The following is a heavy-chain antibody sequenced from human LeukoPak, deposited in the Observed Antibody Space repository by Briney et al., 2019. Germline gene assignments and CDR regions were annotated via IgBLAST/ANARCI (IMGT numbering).Heavy chain of an antibody. J-gene: IGHJ6*02. CDR2: MNPNSGNT. CDR1: GYTFIGYD. D-gene: IGHD3-10*01. CDR3: ARDRANYYGSGSYYPYYYGMDV. Sequence: ASVKVSCKASGYTFIGYDIHWVRQATGQGLEWMGWMNPNSGNTGYAQKFQGRVTMTRTTSISTAYMELSRLRSDDTAVYYCARDRANYYGSGSYYPYYYGMDVWGQGTTVTVSS. V-gene: IGHV1-8*01.